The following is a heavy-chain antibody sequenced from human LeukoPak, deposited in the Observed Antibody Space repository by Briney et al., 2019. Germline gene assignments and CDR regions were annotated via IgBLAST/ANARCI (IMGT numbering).Heavy chain of an antibody. D-gene: IGHD2-2*01. CDR1: GYTFTNYA. CDR3: ARTLFGDQYQLLYNWFDP. J-gene: IGHJ5*02. V-gene: IGHV7-4-1*02. CDR2: INTDTGNP. Sequence: ASVNVSCKASGYTFTNYAMNWVRQAPGQGLEWMGWINTDTGNPTYAQGFTGRLVFSSDTSASTAYLQISSLKAEDTAVYYCARTLFGDQYQLLYNWFDPWGQETLVTVSS.